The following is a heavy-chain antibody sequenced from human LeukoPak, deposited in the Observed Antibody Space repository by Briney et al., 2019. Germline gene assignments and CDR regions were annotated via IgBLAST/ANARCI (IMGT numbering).Heavy chain of an antibody. CDR2: ISGSSSYI. D-gene: IGHD6-19*01. Sequence: XGSLRLSCAASGFTFSSYSMNWVRQAPGKGLEWVSSISGSSSYINYADSVKGRFTISRDNAQNSLFLQLNSLRAEDTAVYYCARDPYSSGWYKDAFDIWGQGTMVTVSS. CDR3: ARDPYSSGWYKDAFDI. V-gene: IGHV3-21*01. CDR1: GFTFSSYS. J-gene: IGHJ3*02.